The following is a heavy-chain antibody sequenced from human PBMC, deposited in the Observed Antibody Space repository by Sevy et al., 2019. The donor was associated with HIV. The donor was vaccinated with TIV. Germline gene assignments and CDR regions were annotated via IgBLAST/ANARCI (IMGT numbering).Heavy chain of an antibody. D-gene: IGHD6-13*01. CDR1: GFTFSSFS. CDR3: ARESASGTPGGVYYYYYNMDV. CDR2: ISTRSSAI. J-gene: IGHJ6*02. V-gene: IGHV3-48*01. Sequence: GGSLRLSCAASGFTFSSFSMNWVRQAPGKGPEWISYISTRSSAIYYADSIKGRFTISRDNSKNSLYLQMNGLRAEDTAVYYCARESASGTPGGVYYYYYNMDVWGQGTTVTVSS.